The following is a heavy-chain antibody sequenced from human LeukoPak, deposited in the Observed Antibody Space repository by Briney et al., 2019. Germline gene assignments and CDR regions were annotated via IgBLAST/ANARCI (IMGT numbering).Heavy chain of an antibody. D-gene: IGHD4-11*01. J-gene: IGHJ3*02. CDR1: GFTFNTYA. CDR3: VSHPRGYSIFHI. CDR2: IQYDGNAK. V-gene: IGHV3-30*02. Sequence: GGSLRLSCTASGFTFNTYAMHWVRQAPGKGLEWVAFIQYDGNAKHYADSVTGRFTISRDISTNTLYLQMNSLRADDTAVYYCVSHPRGYSIFHIWGQRTMLTVSS.